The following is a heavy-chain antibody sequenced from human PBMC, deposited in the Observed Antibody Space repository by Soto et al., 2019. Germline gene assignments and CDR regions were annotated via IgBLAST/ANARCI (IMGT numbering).Heavy chain of an antibody. CDR2: INHSGST. CDR1: GGSFSGYD. CDR3: ATRGGSSGSAYKWFDP. D-gene: IGHD6-19*01. J-gene: IGHJ5*02. V-gene: IGHV4-34*01. Sequence: PSEILSLTWGVYGGSFSGYDWRWIRQPPWKGLEWSGEINHSGSTNYNTSLKSRVTISVDTSKNKFSLKLSSVTAADTAVYYCATRGGSSGSAYKWFDPWGQGTPVT.